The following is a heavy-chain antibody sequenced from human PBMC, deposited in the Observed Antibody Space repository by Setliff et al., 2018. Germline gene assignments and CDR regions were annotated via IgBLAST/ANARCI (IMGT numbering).Heavy chain of an antibody. CDR3: AREWGSLGYYFDY. Sequence: GGSLRLSCAASGFTFSDYYMNWVRQAPGKGLEWVSYISSSSSTIYYADSVKGRFTISRDNAKNSLYLQMNSLRAEDTAVYYCAREWGSLGYYFDYWGQGTLVTVSS. V-gene: IGHV3-48*01. J-gene: IGHJ4*02. CDR1: GFTFSDYY. D-gene: IGHD7-27*01. CDR2: ISSSSSTI.